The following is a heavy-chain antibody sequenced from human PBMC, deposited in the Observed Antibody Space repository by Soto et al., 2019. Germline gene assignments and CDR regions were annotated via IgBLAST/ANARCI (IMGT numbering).Heavy chain of an antibody. V-gene: IGHV3-33*06. CDR3: AKDYDVEQWLSD. CDR1: GFPFSSYA. J-gene: IGHJ4*02. D-gene: IGHD6-19*01. Sequence: QMQLVESGGGVVQPGGSLRLSCAASGFPFSSYAMHWVRQAPGKGLEWVALVWFDGNDKYYADSVKGRFTISRDNSNNTLYLQMNSLRAEGTAVYYWAKDYDVEQWLSDWGQGTVVTVSS. CDR2: VWFDGNDK.